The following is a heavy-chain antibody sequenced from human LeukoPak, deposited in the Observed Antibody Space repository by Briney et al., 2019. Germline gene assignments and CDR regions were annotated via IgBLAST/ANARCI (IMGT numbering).Heavy chain of an antibody. Sequence: GGSLRLSCAASGFTFSSYSMNWVRQAPGKGLEWVSSISSSSSYIYYADSVKGRFTISRDNAKNSLYLQMNSLRAEDTAVYYCARDLPRQYRLAFDIWGQGTMVTVSS. V-gene: IGHV3-21*01. CDR1: GFTFSSYS. CDR2: ISSSSSYI. D-gene: IGHD2-2*01. CDR3: ARDLPRQYRLAFDI. J-gene: IGHJ3*02.